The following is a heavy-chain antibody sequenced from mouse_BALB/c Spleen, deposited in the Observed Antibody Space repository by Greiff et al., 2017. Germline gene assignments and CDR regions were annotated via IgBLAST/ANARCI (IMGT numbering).Heavy chain of an antibody. CDR1: GYAFTNYW. J-gene: IGHJ3*01. CDR2: INPGSGGT. V-gene: IGHV1-54*01. D-gene: IGHD1-1*01. CDR3: ARYYGSSSAWFAY. Sequence: QVQLQQSGAELVRPGTSVKVSCKASGYAFTNYWMEWVKQRPGQGLEWIGVINPGSGGTNYNEKFKGKATLTADKSSSTAYMQLSSLTSDDSAVYSCARYYGSSSAWFAYRGQGTLVTVSA.